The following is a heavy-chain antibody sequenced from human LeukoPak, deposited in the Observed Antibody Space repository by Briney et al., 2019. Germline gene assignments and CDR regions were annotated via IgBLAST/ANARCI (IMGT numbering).Heavy chain of an antibody. CDR1: GGSISSSSYY. D-gene: IGHD2-21*02. Sequence: SETLSLTCTVSGGSISSSSYYWGWIRQPPGKGLEWIGEVYHSGSTNYRPSLKSRVTLSVDKSKNQFSLRLNSVTAADTAVYYCAGAYCGGDCYSGRTFDIWGQGTMVTVSS. V-gene: IGHV4-39*07. CDR3: AGAYCGGDCYSGRTFDI. J-gene: IGHJ3*02. CDR2: VYHSGST.